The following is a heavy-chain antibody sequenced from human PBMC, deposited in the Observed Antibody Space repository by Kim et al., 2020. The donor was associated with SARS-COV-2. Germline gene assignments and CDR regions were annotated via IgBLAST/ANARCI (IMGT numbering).Heavy chain of an antibody. CDR2: IYHSGST. V-gene: IGHV4-4*02. D-gene: IGHD3-22*01. CDR3: ASGPSGYRGMCAY. CDR1: GASISSSYW. J-gene: IGHJ4*02. Sequence: SETLSLTCAVSGASISSSYWWSWVRQPPGKGLEWIGEIYHSGSTNYNPSLKSRVSISVDKSNNQFSLKLSSVTAAVTAVYYCASGPSGYRGMCAYWGQGT.